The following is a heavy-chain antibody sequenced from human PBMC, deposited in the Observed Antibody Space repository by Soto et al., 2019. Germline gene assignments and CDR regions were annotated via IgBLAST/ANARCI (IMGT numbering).Heavy chain of an antibody. V-gene: IGHV3-23*01. CDR3: AKAQGGSYFDY. D-gene: IGHD2-15*01. CDR1: GFTFSSNA. Sequence: SLRLSCAASGFTFSSNAMSWVRQAPGKGLEWVSGISSSGGSTYYADSVKGRFTISRDNSKNMLYLQMNNLRAEDTAVYYCAKAQGGSYFDYWGQGTLVTVSS. J-gene: IGHJ4*02. CDR2: ISSSGGST.